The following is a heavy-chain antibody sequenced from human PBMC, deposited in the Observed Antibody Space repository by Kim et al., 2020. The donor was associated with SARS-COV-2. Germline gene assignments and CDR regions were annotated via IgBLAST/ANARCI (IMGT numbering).Heavy chain of an antibody. J-gene: IGHJ3*01. V-gene: IGHV3-30*01. Sequence: AEPGKGRLTISRDHSKNTLYLQMDSLRDEDTAVYFCAGEGHSSGSAGTFDFWGQGTMVTVSS. CDR3: AGEGHSSGSAGTFDF. D-gene: IGHD6-19*01.